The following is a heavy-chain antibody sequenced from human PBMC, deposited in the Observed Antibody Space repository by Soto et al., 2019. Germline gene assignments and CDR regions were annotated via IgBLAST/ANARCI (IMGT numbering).Heavy chain of an antibody. CDR1: GGSFSGYY. D-gene: IGHD6-13*01. CDR3: ARVKAAASFYNWFDP. CDR2: INYSGST. V-gene: IGHV4-34*01. Sequence: SATLSRTYDVRGGSFSGYYWSWIRQPTGKGLEWIGEINYSGSTNYNPSLKSRVTISVDTSKNQFSLKLTSVTAADTAVYYCARVKAAASFYNWFDPWGQGTLVTVSS. J-gene: IGHJ5*02.